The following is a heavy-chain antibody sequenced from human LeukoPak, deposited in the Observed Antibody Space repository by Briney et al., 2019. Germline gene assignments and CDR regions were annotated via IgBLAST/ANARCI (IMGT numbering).Heavy chain of an antibody. CDR1: GYTFTSYD. Sequence: APVKVSCKASGYTFTSYDINWVRQATGQGLEWMGWMNPNSGNTGYAQKFQGRVTMTRNTSISTAYMELSSLRSEDTAVYYCVSYYYGSGSYYTFDYWGQGTLVTVSS. J-gene: IGHJ4*02. D-gene: IGHD3-10*01. V-gene: IGHV1-8*01. CDR3: VSYYYGSGSYYTFDY. CDR2: MNPNSGNT.